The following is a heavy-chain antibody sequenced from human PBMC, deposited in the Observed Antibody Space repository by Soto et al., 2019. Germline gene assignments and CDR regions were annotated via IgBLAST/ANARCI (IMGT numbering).Heavy chain of an antibody. CDR1: GGSIRTYY. CDR3: ARGSSGWYEQYYFDY. D-gene: IGHD6-19*01. CDR2: IYYSGST. J-gene: IGHJ4*02. V-gene: IGHV4-59*01. Sequence: SETLSLTCTVSGGSIRTYYWSLIRQPPGKGLEWIGYIYYSGSTNYNPSLKSRVTISVDTSKNQFSLKLSSVTAADTAVYYCARGSSGWYEQYYFDYWGQGTLVTV.